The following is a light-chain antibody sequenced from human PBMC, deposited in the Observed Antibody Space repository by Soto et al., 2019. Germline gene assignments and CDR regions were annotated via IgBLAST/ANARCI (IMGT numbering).Light chain of an antibody. CDR1: SSDVGKYNL. CDR2: EDI. Sequence: QSALTQPPSVSGSPGQSITISCTGSSSDVGKYNLVSWYQHHPGKAPKLMIYEDIERPSGVSNRFSGSKSGNTASLTISGLQTEDEADYYCCSYAGGTSVVFGGGTKLTVL. J-gene: IGLJ2*01. CDR3: CSYAGGTSVV. V-gene: IGLV2-23*01.